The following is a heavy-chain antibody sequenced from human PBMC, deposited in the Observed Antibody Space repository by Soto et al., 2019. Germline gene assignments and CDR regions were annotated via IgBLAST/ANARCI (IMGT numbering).Heavy chain of an antibody. J-gene: IGHJ4*02. Sequence: TLSLTCTVSGGSISSGGYYWSWIRQHPGKALEWLALIDWDDDKYYSTSLKTRLTISKDTSKNQVVLTMTNMDPVDTATYYCARSDSGYDSYPDYWGQGTLVTVSS. CDR1: GGSISSGGYY. CDR3: ARSDSGYDSYPDY. D-gene: IGHD5-12*01. CDR2: IDWDDDK. V-gene: IGHV2-70*01.